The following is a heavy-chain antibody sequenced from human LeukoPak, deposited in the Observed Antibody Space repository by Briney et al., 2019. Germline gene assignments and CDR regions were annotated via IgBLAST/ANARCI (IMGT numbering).Heavy chain of an antibody. V-gene: IGHV4-59*08. CDR2: VYYSGST. CDR1: GASITIYY. CDR3: ARLGAAARTDH. Sequence: SETLSLTCTVSGASITIYYWTWIRQPPGKGLEWIGYVYYSGSTFYTPSLKSRVTISVDTSKNQFSLKLRSVTAADTALYYCARLGAAARTDHWGPGTLVIVSS. D-gene: IGHD6-6*01. J-gene: IGHJ4*02.